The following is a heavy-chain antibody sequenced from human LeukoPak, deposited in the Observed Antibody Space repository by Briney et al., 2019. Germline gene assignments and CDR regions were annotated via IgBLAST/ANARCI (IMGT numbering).Heavy chain of an antibody. CDR3: ARDSILTGSYYYYMDV. V-gene: IGHV4-59*01. CDR1: GDSMSSYY. D-gene: IGHD3-9*01. CDR2: IYYSGST. Sequence: SKTLSLTCTVSGDSMSSYYWSWIRQPPGKGLEWIGYIYYSGSTNYNPSLKSRVTISVDTPKNQFSLKLSSVTAADTAVYYCARDSILTGSYYYYMDVWGKGTTVTVSS. J-gene: IGHJ6*03.